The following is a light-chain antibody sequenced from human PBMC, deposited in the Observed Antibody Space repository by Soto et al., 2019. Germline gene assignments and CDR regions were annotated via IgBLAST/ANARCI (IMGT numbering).Light chain of an antibody. CDR1: QSVNIH. J-gene: IGKJ4*01. Sequence: EIVMTQSPATLSVSPGERATLSCRASQSVNIHLAWYQQKPGQTPRLLIYVASARATGIPARFSGSGSGTEFTLTIGSLQSEDFAVYYCQQYDNWPLTFGGGTKVEI. V-gene: IGKV3-15*01. CDR3: QQYDNWPLT. CDR2: VAS.